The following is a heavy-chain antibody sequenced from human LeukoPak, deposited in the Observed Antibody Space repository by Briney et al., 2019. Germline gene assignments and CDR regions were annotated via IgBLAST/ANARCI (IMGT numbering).Heavy chain of an antibody. Sequence: GGSLRLSCAASGFTFDDYAMHWVRQAPGKGLEWVSFISSSSSFIYYADSVRGRFTISRDNAKNSVYLQMNSLRAEDTAVYYCVRDPGSRFLEWPDWGQGTLVIVSS. CDR2: ISSSSSFI. V-gene: IGHV3-21*01. D-gene: IGHD3-3*01. CDR3: VRDPGSRFLEWPD. J-gene: IGHJ4*02. CDR1: GFTFDDYA.